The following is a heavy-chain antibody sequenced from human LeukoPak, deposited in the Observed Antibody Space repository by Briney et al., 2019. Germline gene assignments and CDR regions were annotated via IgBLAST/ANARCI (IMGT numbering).Heavy chain of an antibody. CDR1: GFTFSSYA. Sequence: GGSLRLSCAASGFTFSSYAMSWVRHAPGKGLEWVSAISGSGGSTYYADSVKGRFTISRDNSKNTLYLQMNSLRAEDTAVYYCAKDPLATVTIFDYWGQGTLVTVSS. CDR3: AKDPLATVTIFDY. V-gene: IGHV3-23*01. CDR2: ISGSGGST. D-gene: IGHD4-17*01. J-gene: IGHJ4*02.